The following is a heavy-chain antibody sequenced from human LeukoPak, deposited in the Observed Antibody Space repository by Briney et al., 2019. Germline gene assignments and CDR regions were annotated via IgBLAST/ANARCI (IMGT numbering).Heavy chain of an antibody. J-gene: IGHJ3*02. CDR2: IIPIFGTA. Sequence: SVKVSCKASGGTFSSYAISWVRQAPGQGREGMGGIIPIFGTANYAQKFQGRVTITADESTSTAYMELSSLRSEDTAVYYCARNSGFGELFLGAFDIWGQGTMVTVSS. V-gene: IGHV1-69*13. D-gene: IGHD3-10*01. CDR1: GGTFSSYA. CDR3: ARNSGFGELFLGAFDI.